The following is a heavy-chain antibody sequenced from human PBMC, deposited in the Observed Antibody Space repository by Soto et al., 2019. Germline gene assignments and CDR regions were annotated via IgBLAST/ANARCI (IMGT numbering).Heavy chain of an antibody. CDR2: VIPIFGTA. V-gene: IGHV1-69*01. J-gene: IGHJ4*02. CDR1: GGTFSSHA. Sequence: QVQLVQSGAEVKKPGSSVKVSCKASGGTFSSHAISWVRQAPGQGLEWMGGVIPIFGTANNSQKFQGRVTITAGESTSTAYMELSSLRSEYTAVYYCARERRPLTVGTAIPGWGCDYWGRGSRVTVSS. CDR3: ARERRPLTVGTAIPGWGCDY. D-gene: IGHD2-21*02.